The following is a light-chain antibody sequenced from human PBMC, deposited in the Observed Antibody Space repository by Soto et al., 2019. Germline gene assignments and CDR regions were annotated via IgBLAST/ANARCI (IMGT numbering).Light chain of an antibody. Sequence: EIVLTQSPGTLSLSPGQRATLSCRASQSVSSTFLAWYQHKPGQAPRLLIHGASNRATGIPDRFSGSGYGTDFTLTITRLEPEDFAVYYCQQYDTSPPTYTFGQGTKVEI. V-gene: IGKV3-20*01. J-gene: IGKJ2*01. CDR1: QSVSSTF. CDR3: QQYDTSPPTYT. CDR2: GAS.